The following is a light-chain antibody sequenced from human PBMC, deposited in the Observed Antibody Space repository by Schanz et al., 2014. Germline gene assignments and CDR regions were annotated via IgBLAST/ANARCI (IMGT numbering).Light chain of an antibody. CDR3: SSYTSSDNLV. V-gene: IGLV2-14*01. J-gene: IGLJ3*02. CDR1: SGDVGAYNY. CDR2: DVS. Sequence: QSALTQPASVSGSPGQSITISCTGTSGDVGAYNYVSWFQQHAGKAPKVMIYDVSNRPSGVSHRFSGSKSGNTASLTISGLQPEDEADYYCSSYTSSDNLVFGGGTKLTVL.